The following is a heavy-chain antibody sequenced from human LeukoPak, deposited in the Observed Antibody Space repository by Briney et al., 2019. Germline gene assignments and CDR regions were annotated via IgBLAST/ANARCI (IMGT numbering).Heavy chain of an antibody. Sequence: GGSLRLSCAASGFTASSNYMSCVRQAPGEGLERVSVIYSGGSTYYADSVKGRFTISRHNSKNTLYLQMNSLRAEDTAVYYCARGVAGLFDYWGQGTLVTVSS. J-gene: IGHJ4*02. D-gene: IGHD6-19*01. CDR3: ARGVAGLFDY. CDR1: GFTASSNY. V-gene: IGHV3-53*04. CDR2: IYSGGST.